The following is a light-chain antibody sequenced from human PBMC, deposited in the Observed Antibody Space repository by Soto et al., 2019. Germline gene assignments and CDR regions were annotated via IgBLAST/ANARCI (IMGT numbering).Light chain of an antibody. CDR1: QDISNY. Sequence: DIQMTQSPSSLSASAGDRVTITCQASQDISNYLNWYQQKPGKAPKLLIYGASNLETGVPSRFTGSGSGTDFTFTISSLHPEDVATYYCQQYDNLPLTFGGATKVEIK. V-gene: IGKV1-33*01. J-gene: IGKJ4*01. CDR3: QQYDNLPLT. CDR2: GAS.